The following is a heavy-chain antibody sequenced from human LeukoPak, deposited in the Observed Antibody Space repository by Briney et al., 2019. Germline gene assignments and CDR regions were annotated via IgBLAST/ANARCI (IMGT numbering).Heavy chain of an antibody. CDR2: MNPNSGNT. CDR3: ARGRGNNQSKYRKLRRYYFDY. Sequence: GASVKVSCKASGYTFTSYDINWVRQATGQGLEGMGWMNPNSGNTGYAQKFQGRVTMTRNTSISTAYMELSSLRSEDTAVYYCARGRGNNQSKYRKLRRYYFDYWGQGTLVTVSS. D-gene: IGHD2/OR15-2a*01. J-gene: IGHJ4*02. CDR1: GYTFTSYD. V-gene: IGHV1-8*01.